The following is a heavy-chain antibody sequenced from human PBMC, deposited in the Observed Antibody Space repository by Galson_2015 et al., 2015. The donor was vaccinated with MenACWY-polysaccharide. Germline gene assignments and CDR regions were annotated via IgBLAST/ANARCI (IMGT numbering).Heavy chain of an antibody. D-gene: IGHD3-16*01. CDR3: ARRAVGDFDC. CDR2: IKQHGNDK. CDR1: GFTFTNYY. V-gene: IGHV3-7*01. Sequence: SLRLSCAASGFTFTNYYMGWVRQAPGKGLEWVANIKQHGNDKYYVDSVKGRFTISRDDAKNSVYLQMNSLRAEDTAVYFCARRAVGDFDCWGQGTLVTVSS. J-gene: IGHJ4*02.